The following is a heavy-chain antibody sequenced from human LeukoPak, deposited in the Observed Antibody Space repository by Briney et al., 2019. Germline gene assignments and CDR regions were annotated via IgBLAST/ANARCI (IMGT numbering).Heavy chain of an antibody. CDR3: ARAMSVAAYYYGMDV. D-gene: IGHD6-19*01. J-gene: IGHJ6*02. V-gene: IGHV1-69*13. CDR2: IIPIFGTA. Sequence: ASVKVSCKASGGTFSSYAISWVRQAPGQGLEWMGGIIPIFGTANYAQKFQGRVTITADESTSTAYMELSSLRSEDTAVYYCARAMSVAAYYYGMDVWGQGTTVTVSS. CDR1: GGTFSSYA.